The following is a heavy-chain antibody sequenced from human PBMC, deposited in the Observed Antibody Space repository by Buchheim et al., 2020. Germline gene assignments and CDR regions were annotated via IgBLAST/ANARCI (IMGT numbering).Heavy chain of an antibody. J-gene: IGHJ4*02. CDR2: INSDGSST. CDR1: GFTFDDYT. D-gene: IGHD3-9*01. CDR3: TREYFSAADY. Sequence: EVQLVESGGVVVQPGGSLRLSCAASGFTFDDYTMHWVRQAPGKGLVWVSHINSDGSSTSYADSVKGRFTISRDNAKKTVYLEMNSLRAEDTAVYYCTREYFSAADYWGQGAL. V-gene: IGHV3-74*01.